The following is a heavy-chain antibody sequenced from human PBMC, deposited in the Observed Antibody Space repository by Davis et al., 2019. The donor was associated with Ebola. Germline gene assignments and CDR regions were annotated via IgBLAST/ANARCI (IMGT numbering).Heavy chain of an antibody. CDR3: ARGGYCSGGNCYGYFDY. J-gene: IGHJ4*02. CDR2: ISWNSGSI. D-gene: IGHD2-15*01. V-gene: IGHV3-9*01. CDR1: GFTFDDYA. Sequence: GGSLRLSCAASGFTFDDYAMHWVRQAPGKGLEWVSGISWNSGSIGYADSVKGRFTISRDNAKNSLYLQMNSLRAEDTAVYYCARGGYCSGGNCYGYFDYWGQGTLVTVSS.